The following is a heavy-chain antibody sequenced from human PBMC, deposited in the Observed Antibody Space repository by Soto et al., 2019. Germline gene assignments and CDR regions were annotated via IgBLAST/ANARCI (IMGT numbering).Heavy chain of an antibody. CDR2: IYYSGST. CDR1: GGSISSYY. V-gene: IGHV4-59*01. D-gene: IGHD3-10*01. CDR3: ARDILGTGGSGSYYNTNYYYYMDV. J-gene: IGHJ6*03. Sequence: SETLSLTCTVSGGSISSYYWSWIRQPPGKGLEWIGYIYYSGSTNYNPSLKSRVTISVDTSKNQFSLKLSSVTAADTAVYYCARDILGTGGSGSYYNTNYYYYMDVWGKGTTVTVSS.